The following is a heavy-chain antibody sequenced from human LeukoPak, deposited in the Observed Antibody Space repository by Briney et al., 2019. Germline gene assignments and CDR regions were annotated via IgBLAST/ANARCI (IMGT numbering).Heavy chain of an antibody. Sequence: SETLSLTCTVSGGSISSYYWSWIRQPDGKGLEWIGRIYTSGSTNYNPSLKSRVTMSVDTSKNQFSLKLSSVTAADTAVYYCARDHCGGSCQSDAFDIWGQGTMVTVSS. V-gene: IGHV4-4*07. CDR2: IYTSGST. J-gene: IGHJ3*02. CDR1: GGSISSYY. D-gene: IGHD2-15*01. CDR3: ARDHCGGSCQSDAFDI.